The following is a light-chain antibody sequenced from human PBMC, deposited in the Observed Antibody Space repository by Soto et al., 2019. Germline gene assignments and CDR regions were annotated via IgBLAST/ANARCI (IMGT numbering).Light chain of an antibody. CDR3: QQRHAWPPWT. CDR2: DAS. J-gene: IGKJ1*01. Sequence: EIVMTQSPDTLSISPGDGATLSCRASQNVRRHLAWYQQKPGQPPRLLIYDASNRATGIPARFTGSGSGTAFFLTIARMQHADFAIFYCQQRHAWPPWTFGLGTVVEVK. CDR1: QNVRRH. V-gene: IGKV3-11*01.